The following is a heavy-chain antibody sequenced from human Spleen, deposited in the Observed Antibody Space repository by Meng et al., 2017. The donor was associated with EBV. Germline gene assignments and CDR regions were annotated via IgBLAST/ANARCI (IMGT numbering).Heavy chain of an antibody. V-gene: IGHV1-18*01. CDR1: GYTFTNYG. CDR3: ARVEVGITSGDY. D-gene: IGHD1-26*01. J-gene: IGHJ4*02. CDR2: ISAYNGNT. Sequence: QAQLVQSGGEVKKPVASVKVSCKASGYTFTNYGITWVRQAPGQGLEWMGWISAYNGNTNYAQTLRGRLTMTTDTSTSTAYMELRSLRSDDTAVYYCARVEVGITSGDYWGQGTLVTVSS.